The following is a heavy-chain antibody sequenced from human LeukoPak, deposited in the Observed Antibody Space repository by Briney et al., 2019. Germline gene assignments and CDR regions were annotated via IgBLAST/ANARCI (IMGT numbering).Heavy chain of an antibody. CDR3: ARNPGKAAAGGDNWFDP. CDR1: GFTFSSYS. J-gene: IGHJ5*02. V-gene: IGHV3-21*01. D-gene: IGHD6-13*01. Sequence: GGSLRLSCAASGFTFSSYSMNWVRQAPGKGLEWVSSISSSSSYIYYADSVKGRFTISRDNAKNSLYLQMNSLRAEDTAVYYCARNPGKAAAGGDNWFDPWGQGTLVTVSS. CDR2: ISSSSSYI.